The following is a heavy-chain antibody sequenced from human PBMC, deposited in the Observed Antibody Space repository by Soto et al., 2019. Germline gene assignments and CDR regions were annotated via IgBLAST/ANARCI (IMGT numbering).Heavy chain of an antibody. CDR2: IWYDGSNK. V-gene: IGHV3-33*01. CDR3: ARGGHYYDSSGYDLSGY. Sequence: GESLRLSCAASGFTFSSYGMHWVRQAPGKGLEWVAVIWYDGSNKYYADSVKDRFTISRDNSKNTLYLQMNSLRAEDTAVYYCARGGHYYDSSGYDLSGYWGQGTLVTVSS. D-gene: IGHD3-22*01. J-gene: IGHJ4*02. CDR1: GFTFSSYG.